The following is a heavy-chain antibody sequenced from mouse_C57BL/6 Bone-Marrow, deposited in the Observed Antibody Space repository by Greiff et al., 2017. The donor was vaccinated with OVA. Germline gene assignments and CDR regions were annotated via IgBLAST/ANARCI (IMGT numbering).Heavy chain of an antibody. CDR1: GYTFTDYN. V-gene: IGHV1-18*01. D-gene: IGHD3-2*02. CDR2: INPNNGGT. Sequence: VQLKESGPELVKPGASVKIPCKASGYTFTDYNMDWVKQSHGKSLEWIGDINPNNGGTIYNQKFKGKATLTADKSSSTAYMELRSLTSEDTAVYYCAKWGQLRPGYGYWGQGALVTVAA. CDR3: AKWGQLRPGYGY. J-gene: IGHJ3*01.